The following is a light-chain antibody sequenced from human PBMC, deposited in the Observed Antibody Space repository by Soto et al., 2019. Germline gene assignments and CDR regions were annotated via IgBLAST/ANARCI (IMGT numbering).Light chain of an antibody. CDR2: DVS. V-gene: IGKV1-5*01. CDR1: QSVGNW. CDR3: QQFKDYVWT. Sequence: DIQMTQSPSTLSASVGERVTITCRASQSVGNWLAWYQHKPGKAPKLLIYDVSSLESGLPSRFSGSGSGTEFTLIISNLQPDDFATYYCQQFKDYVWTFGQGTKVDIK. J-gene: IGKJ1*01.